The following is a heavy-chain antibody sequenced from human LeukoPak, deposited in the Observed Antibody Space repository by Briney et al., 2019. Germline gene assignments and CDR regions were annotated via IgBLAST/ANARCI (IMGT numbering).Heavy chain of an antibody. Sequence: SETLSLTCSVSGDSISNYHWSWVRQPPGKGLEGIGYVYLSGGTHYTPSPNSRVTRSVDRSKNKFSLNRTAVTAAGTPVCYCAGIADCSIPTCWGYWFDSWGQGTLVTVSS. CDR3: AGIADCSIPTCWGYWFDS. V-gene: IGHV4-4*09. CDR2: VYLSGGT. CDR1: GDSISNYH. J-gene: IGHJ5*01. D-gene: IGHD2-2*01.